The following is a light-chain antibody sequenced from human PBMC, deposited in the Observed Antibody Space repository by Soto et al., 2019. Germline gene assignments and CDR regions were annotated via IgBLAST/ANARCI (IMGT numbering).Light chain of an antibody. V-gene: IGKV3-20*01. CDR2: GAS. Sequence: EIVLTQSPGTLSLSPGERATLSCRASQSVSSSYLAWYQQKPGQAPRLLIYGASSRATGIPDRFSGSGSGTNFTLNVSGLEPEDFAVYYCQQYGSTPRTFGQGTKVEIK. CDR3: QQYGSTPRT. J-gene: IGKJ1*01. CDR1: QSVSSSY.